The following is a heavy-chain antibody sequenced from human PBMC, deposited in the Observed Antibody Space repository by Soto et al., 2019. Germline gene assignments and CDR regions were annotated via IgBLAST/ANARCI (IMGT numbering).Heavy chain of an antibody. D-gene: IGHD3-3*01. J-gene: IGHJ3*02. V-gene: IGHV3-23*01. CDR2: ISGSGGST. CDR3: AKELFLEWLLGAFDI. CDR1: GFTFSSYA. Sequence: GGSLRLSCAASGFTFSSYAMSWVRQAPGKGLEWVSAISGSGGSTYSADSVKGRFTISRDNSKNTLYLQMNSLRAEDTAVYCCAKELFLEWLLGAFDIWGQGTMVTVSS.